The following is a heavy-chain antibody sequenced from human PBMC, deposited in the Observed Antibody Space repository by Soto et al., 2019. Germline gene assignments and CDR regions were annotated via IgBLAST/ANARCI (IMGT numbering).Heavy chain of an antibody. CDR3: AKGSAFECKGAICYPFDH. V-gene: IGHV3-23*01. CDR2: VIGSGVNV. Sequence: PGGSLRLSGTASGFTFSNYAINWVRLAPGKRLEWVSSVIGSGVNVFYADSVKGRFTISRDNSKNTVYLEMNSLRADDTAEYFCAKGSAFECKGAICYPFDHWGRGTLVTVS. J-gene: IGHJ4*02. CDR1: GFTFSNYA. D-gene: IGHD3-10*01.